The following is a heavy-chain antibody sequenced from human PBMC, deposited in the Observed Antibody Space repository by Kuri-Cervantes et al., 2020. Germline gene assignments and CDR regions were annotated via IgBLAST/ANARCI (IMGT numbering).Heavy chain of an antibody. CDR2: ISGSGGST. CDR1: GFTFSSYA. D-gene: IGHD5-24*01. CDR3: ARGGWLQILGWFDP. V-gene: IGHV3-23*01. J-gene: IGHJ5*02. Sequence: GGSLRLSCAASGFTFSSYAMSWVRQAPGKGLEWVSAISGSGGSTYYADSVKGRFTISRDNSKNTLYLQMNSLRAEDTAVYYCARGGWLQILGWFDPWGQGTLVTVSS.